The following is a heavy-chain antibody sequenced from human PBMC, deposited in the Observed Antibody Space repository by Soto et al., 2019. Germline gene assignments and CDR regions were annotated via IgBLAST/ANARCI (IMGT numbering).Heavy chain of an antibody. CDR1: GGSISSGGYY. CDR2: IYYSGST. Sequence: SETLSLTGPFSGGSISSGGYYWSWIRQHPGKGLEWIGYIYYSGSTYYNPSLKSRVTISVDTSKNQFSLKLSSVTAADTAVYYCARVFSDSSSFFDPWGQGTLVTVSS. CDR3: ARVFSDSSSFFDP. D-gene: IGHD6-13*01. J-gene: IGHJ5*02. V-gene: IGHV4-31*03.